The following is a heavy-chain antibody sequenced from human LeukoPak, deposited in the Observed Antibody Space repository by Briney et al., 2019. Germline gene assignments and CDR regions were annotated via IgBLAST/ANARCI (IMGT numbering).Heavy chain of an antibody. CDR2: IRQDGSEK. V-gene: IGHV3-7*03. J-gene: IGHJ4*02. Sequence: PGGSLRLSCAASGFTFSTYSMNWVRQAPGKGLEWLANIRQDGSEKHYVDSVKGRFTISRDNSKNSLYLQMNSLRVEDTAVYYCASGFHWGQGTLVTVSS. D-gene: IGHD2/OR15-2a*01. CDR3: ASGFH. CDR1: GFTFSTYS.